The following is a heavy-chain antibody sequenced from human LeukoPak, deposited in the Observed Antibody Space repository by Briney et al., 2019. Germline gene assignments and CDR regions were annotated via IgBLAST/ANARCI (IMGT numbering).Heavy chain of an antibody. V-gene: IGHV3-30*02. J-gene: IGHJ3*02. D-gene: IGHD3-22*01. CDR1: GFTFSSYG. CDR3: AKAACYYYDSSGYDCSDAFDI. Sequence: GGSLRLSCAASGFTFSSYGMHWVRQAPGKGLEWVAFIRYDGSNKYYADSVKGRFTISRGNSKNTLYLQMNSLRAEDTAVYYCAKAACYYYDSSGYDCSDAFDIWGQGTMVTVSS. CDR2: IRYDGSNK.